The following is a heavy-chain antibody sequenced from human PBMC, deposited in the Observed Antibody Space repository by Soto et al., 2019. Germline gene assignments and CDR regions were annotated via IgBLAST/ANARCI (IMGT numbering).Heavy chain of an antibody. CDR1: VGSVSGYY. D-gene: IGHD3-10*01. J-gene: IGHJ5*02. CDR2: INHSGST. Sequence: SETLSLTCAVYVGSVSGYYWSWIRQPPGKGLEWIGEINHSGSTNYNPSLKSRVTISVDTSKNQFSLKLSSVTAADTAVYYCARGLYYYGSGSYPPWGQGTLVTVSS. V-gene: IGHV4-34*01. CDR3: ARGLYYYGSGSYPP.